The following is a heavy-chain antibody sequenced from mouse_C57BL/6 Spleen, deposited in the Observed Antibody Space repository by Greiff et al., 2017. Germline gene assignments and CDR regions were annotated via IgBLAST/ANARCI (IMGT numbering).Heavy chain of an antibody. CDR3: ASISTVVERLRYFDY. CDR2: IHPNSGST. D-gene: IGHD1-1*01. CDR1: GYTFTSYW. Sequence: QVQLQQPGAELVKPGASVKLSCKASGYTFTSYWMHWVKQRPGQGLEWIGMIHPNSGSTNYNEKFKSKATLTVDKSYSTAYMQLSSLTSEDSAVFYCASISTVVERLRYFDYWGQGTTLTVSS. J-gene: IGHJ2*01. V-gene: IGHV1-64*01.